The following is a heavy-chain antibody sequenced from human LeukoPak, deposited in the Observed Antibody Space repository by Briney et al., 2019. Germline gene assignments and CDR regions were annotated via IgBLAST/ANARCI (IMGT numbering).Heavy chain of an antibody. Sequence: GSLRLSCAASGFTFSSYAMSWVRQAPGKGLEWVSAISGSGDRTYYADSVKGRFTISRDKSKNTLYLQMNSLRAEDTAVYYCAKSYFYYDSSGYYLENGFDYWGQGTLVTVSS. D-gene: IGHD3-22*01. CDR2: ISGSGDRT. CDR1: GFTFSSYA. J-gene: IGHJ4*02. V-gene: IGHV3-23*01. CDR3: AKSYFYYDSSGYYLENGFDY.